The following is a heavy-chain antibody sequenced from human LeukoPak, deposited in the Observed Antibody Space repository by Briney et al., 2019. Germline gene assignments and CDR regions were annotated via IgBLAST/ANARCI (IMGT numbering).Heavy chain of an antibody. CDR3: ARPWIQLWLGAFDI. V-gene: IGHV4-34*01. CDR1: GGSFSGYY. Sequence: SETLSLTCAVYGGSFSGYYWSWIRQPPGKGLEWIGEINHSGSTNYNPSLKSRVTISVDTSKNQFSLKLSPVTAADTAVYYCARPWIQLWLGAFDIWGQGTMVTVSS. J-gene: IGHJ3*02. D-gene: IGHD5-18*01. CDR2: INHSGST.